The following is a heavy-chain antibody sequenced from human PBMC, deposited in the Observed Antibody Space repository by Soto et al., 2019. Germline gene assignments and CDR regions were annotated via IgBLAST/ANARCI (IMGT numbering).Heavy chain of an antibody. D-gene: IGHD5-18*01. CDR2: IYYSGST. V-gene: IGHV4-31*03. Sequence: QVQLQESGPGLVKPSQTLSLTCTVSGGSISSGGYYWSWIRQHPGKGLEWIGYIYYSGSTYYNPSLRSRVTRSVDTSKNQFYLKLSSVTAADTAVYYCARAPGGRGYSYGGDFDYWGQGTLVTVSS. CDR3: ARAPGGRGYSYGGDFDY. CDR1: GGSISSGGYY. J-gene: IGHJ4*02.